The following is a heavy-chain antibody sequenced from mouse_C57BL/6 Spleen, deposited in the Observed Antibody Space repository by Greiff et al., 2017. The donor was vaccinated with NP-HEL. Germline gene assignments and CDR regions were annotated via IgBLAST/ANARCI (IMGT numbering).Heavy chain of an antibody. V-gene: IGHV1-52*01. D-gene: IGHD1-1*01. J-gene: IGHJ2*01. Sequence: QVHVKQPGAELVRPGSSVKLSCKASGYTFTSYWMHWVKQRPIQGLEWIGNIDPSDSETHYNQKFKDKATLTVDKSSSTAYMQLSSLTSEDSAVYYCARDYGSSYEDYFDYWGQGTTLTVSS. CDR1: GYTFTSYW. CDR2: IDPSDSET. CDR3: ARDYGSSYEDYFDY.